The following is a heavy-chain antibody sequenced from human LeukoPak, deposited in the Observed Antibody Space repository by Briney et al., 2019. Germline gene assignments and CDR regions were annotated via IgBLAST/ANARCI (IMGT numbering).Heavy chain of an antibody. J-gene: IGHJ4*02. V-gene: IGHV3-15*01. D-gene: IGHD1-26*01. CDR1: GFTFNTYA. Sequence: GGSLRLSCAASGFTFNTYAMSWVRQAPGKGLEWVGRIISKPDGGTTDYAAPVKGRFTISRDDSKNTLYLQMNGLKTEDTAVYYCTTTGTTTTRFVDYWGQGALVTVSS. CDR2: IISKPDGGTT. CDR3: TTTGTTTTRFVDY.